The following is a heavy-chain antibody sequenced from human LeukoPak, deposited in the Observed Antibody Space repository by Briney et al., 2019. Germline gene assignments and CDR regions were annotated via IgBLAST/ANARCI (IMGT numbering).Heavy chain of an antibody. Sequence: ASVKVSCKASGYTFTSYGISWVRQAPGQGLEWMGWISAYNGNTNYAQKLQGRVTMTTDTSTSTAYMELRSLRSDDTAVYYCARTYYYDSSGQTFDYWGQGTLVTVSS. CDR3: ARTYYYDSSGQTFDY. CDR1: GYTFTSYG. D-gene: IGHD3-22*01. V-gene: IGHV1-18*01. J-gene: IGHJ4*02. CDR2: ISAYNGNT.